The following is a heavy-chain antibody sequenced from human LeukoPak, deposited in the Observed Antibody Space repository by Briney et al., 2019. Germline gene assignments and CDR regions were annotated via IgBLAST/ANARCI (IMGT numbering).Heavy chain of an antibody. CDR2: ISGSGYRI. CDR3: ARVRGLEWLLKHLDS. Sequence: PGGSLRLSCTASGFTFSTYEMNWVRQAPGKGLEWVSYISGSGYRIYYADSVKGRFTISRDNAKNSLYLQMNSLRAEDTAIYYCARVRGLEWLLKHLDSWGQGTLVTVCS. CDR1: GFTFSTYE. V-gene: IGHV3-48*03. D-gene: IGHD3-3*01. J-gene: IGHJ4*02.